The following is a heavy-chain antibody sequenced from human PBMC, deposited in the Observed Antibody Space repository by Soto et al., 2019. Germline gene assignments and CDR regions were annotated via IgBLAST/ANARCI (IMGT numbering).Heavy chain of an antibody. CDR1: GFTFSSYA. D-gene: IGHD5-18*01. CDR3: AKVPVSLGYSYGPDY. V-gene: IGHV3-23*01. Sequence: GGSLRLSCAASGFTFSSYAMSWVRQAPGKGLEWVSAISGSGGSTYYADSVKGRFTISRDNSKNTLCLQMNSLRAEDTAVYYCAKVPVSLGYSYGPDYWGQGTLVTVSS. J-gene: IGHJ4*02. CDR2: ISGSGGST.